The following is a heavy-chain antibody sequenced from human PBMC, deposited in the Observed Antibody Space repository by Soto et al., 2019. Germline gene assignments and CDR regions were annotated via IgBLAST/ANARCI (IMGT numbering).Heavy chain of an antibody. J-gene: IGHJ4*02. Sequence: PSETLSLPCTVSGGSISSYNWCWIRQPPGKGLEWVGYNYYIANTNYNPSPKSRVTISVDTPKNQFSLKLSSVPAADTAVYYCASRESYDILTGYYHFDYWGQGTLVTVSS. D-gene: IGHD3-9*01. CDR1: GGSISSYN. CDR3: ASRESYDILTGYYHFDY. V-gene: IGHV4-59*08. CDR2: NYYIANT.